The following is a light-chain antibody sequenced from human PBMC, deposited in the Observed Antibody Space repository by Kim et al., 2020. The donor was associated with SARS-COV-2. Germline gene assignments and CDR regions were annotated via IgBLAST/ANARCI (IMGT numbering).Light chain of an antibody. CDR1: SRIKCY. J-gene: IGLJ2*01. CDR2: GNN. CDR3: CTPHSSGDHVV. V-gene: IGLV3-19*01. Sequence: TIRRTSHEDSRIKCYEASFQQRPRQPPTLVLYGNNDRPPWVPDGFSACASGDKASFSITAGHAEDEDDYYCCTPHSSGDHVVFGGGTQLTVL.